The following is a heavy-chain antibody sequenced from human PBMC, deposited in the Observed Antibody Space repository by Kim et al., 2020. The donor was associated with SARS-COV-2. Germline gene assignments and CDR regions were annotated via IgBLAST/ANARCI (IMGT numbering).Heavy chain of an antibody. D-gene: IGHD5-18*01. CDR3: ASGYSYDPQAFDI. CDR2: IYHSGST. CDR1: GYSISSGYY. V-gene: IGHV4-38-2*02. J-gene: IGHJ3*02. Sequence: SETLSLTCTVSGYSISSGYYWGWIRQPPGKGLEWIGSIYHSGSTYYNPSLKSRVTISVDTSKNQFSLKLSSVTAADTAVYYCASGYSYDPQAFDIWGQGTMVTVSS.